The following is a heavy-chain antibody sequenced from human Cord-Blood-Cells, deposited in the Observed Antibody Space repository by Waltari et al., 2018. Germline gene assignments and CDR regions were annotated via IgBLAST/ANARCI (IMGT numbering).Heavy chain of an antibody. CDR3: ARGWGIAAAGTGDY. Sequence: QVQLPQWGAGLLKPSETLSLTCAVYGGSFSGYYWSWIRQPPGKGLEWIGEINHSGSNNYSPSRKRRVTMSVDTSKNQFSLELGSVTGAASAVYYGARGWGIAAAGTGDYWGQGTLVTVSS. CDR2: INHSGSN. V-gene: IGHV4-34*01. D-gene: IGHD6-13*01. J-gene: IGHJ4*02. CDR1: GGSFSGYY.